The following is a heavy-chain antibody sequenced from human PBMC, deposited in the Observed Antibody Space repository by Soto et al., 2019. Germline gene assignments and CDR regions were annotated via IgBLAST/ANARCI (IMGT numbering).Heavy chain of an antibody. CDR2: ITGSGGGT. D-gene: IGHD6-13*01. CDR1: GFTFSNYA. Sequence: EVQLLESGGGLVQPGGSLRLSCAASGFTFSNYAMTWVRQAPGKGLEWVSVITGSGGGTYFVDSVKGRFTISRDNSKNTVYLQMNSLRDEDTAVHYCAKRPLTAAGFDYWGEGSLVTISS. J-gene: IGHJ4*02. CDR3: AKRPLTAAGFDY. V-gene: IGHV3-23*01.